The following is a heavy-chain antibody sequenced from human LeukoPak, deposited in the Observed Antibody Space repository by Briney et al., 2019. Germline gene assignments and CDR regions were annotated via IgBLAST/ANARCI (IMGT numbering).Heavy chain of an antibody. CDR2: ISYDGSNK. Sequence: GGSLRPSCAASGFTFSSYAMHWVRQAPGKGLEWVAVISYDGSNKYYADSVKGRFTISRDNSKNTLYLQMNSLRAEDTAVYYCARDADLVRGQYNWFDPWGQGTLVTVSS. D-gene: IGHD3-10*01. CDR3: ARDADLVRGQYNWFDP. J-gene: IGHJ5*02. V-gene: IGHV3-30*04. CDR1: GFTFSSYA.